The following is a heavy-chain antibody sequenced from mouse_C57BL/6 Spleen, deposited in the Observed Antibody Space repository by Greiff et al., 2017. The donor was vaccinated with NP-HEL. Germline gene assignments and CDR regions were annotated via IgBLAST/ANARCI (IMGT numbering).Heavy chain of an antibody. CDR3: ARRGTTVVDPVDY. CDR2: ISSGGSYT. D-gene: IGHD1-1*01. J-gene: IGHJ2*01. Sequence: EVKLMESGGDLVKPGGSLKLSCAASGFTFSSYGMSWVRQTPDKRLEWVATISSGGSYTYYPDSVKGRFTISRDNAKNTLYLQMSSLKSEDTAMYYCARRGTTVVDPVDYWGQGTTLTVSS. CDR1: GFTFSSYG. V-gene: IGHV5-6*02.